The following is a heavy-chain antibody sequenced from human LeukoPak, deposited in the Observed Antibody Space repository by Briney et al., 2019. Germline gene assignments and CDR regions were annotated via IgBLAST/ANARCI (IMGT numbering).Heavy chain of an antibody. Sequence: GGSLRLSCAASGFTFSNAWMSWVRQGPGKGLEWIGRIKSKTDGGATGYAAPVKGRFTISRDDSENTLYLQMNSLKTEDTAVYYCTTVRSPFYYDSGAYYYPKLDYYYYYMDVWGKGTTVIVSS. CDR3: TTVRSPFYYDSGAYYYPKLDYYYYYMDV. V-gene: IGHV3-15*01. D-gene: IGHD3-22*01. CDR1: GFTFSNAW. J-gene: IGHJ6*03. CDR2: IKSKTDGGAT.